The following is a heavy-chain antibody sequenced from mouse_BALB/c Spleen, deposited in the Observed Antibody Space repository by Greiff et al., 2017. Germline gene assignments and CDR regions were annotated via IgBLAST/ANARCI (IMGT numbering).Heavy chain of an antibody. CDR2: ISYSGST. Sequence: EVMLVESGPGLVKPSQSLSLTCTVTGYSITSDYAWNWIRQFPGNKLEWMGYISYSGSTSYNPSLKSRISITRDTSKNQFFLQLNSVTTEDTATYYCARRGYDYDETWFAYWGQGTLVTVSA. D-gene: IGHD2-4*01. CDR1: GYSITSDYA. V-gene: IGHV3-2*02. J-gene: IGHJ3*01. CDR3: ARRGYDYDETWFAY.